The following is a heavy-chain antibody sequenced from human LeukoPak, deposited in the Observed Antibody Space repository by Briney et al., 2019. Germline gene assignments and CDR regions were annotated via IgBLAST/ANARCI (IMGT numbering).Heavy chain of an antibody. V-gene: IGHV3-30*02. Sequence: PGGSLRLSCAASGFTFTDYGIHWVRQAPGKGLEWVAFIRYDGTIKYYADSVKDRFTISRDNSRNTLYLQMNSLRTEDTAVYYCAKEGTASKPSDLDYWGQGTLVTVSS. D-gene: IGHD1-1*01. J-gene: IGHJ4*02. CDR2: IRYDGTIK. CDR1: GFTFTDYG. CDR3: AKEGTASKPSDLDY.